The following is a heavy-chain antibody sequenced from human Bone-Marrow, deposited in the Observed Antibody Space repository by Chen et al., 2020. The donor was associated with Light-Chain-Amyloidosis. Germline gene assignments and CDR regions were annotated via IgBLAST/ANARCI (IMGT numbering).Heavy chain of an antibody. CDR2: CYPDDSDA. D-gene: IGHD2-21*01. Sequence: EVQLEQSGPEVNKPGESLKISCKGSGYTFPNYWTGWVRQMRGKGLEWMGVCYPDDSDARYSPSFEGQVTISADKSITSAYLQWRSLKASDTAMYYCARRRDCYNFDYWGQGTLVTVSS. CDR1: GYTFPNYW. V-gene: IGHV5-51*01. CDR3: ARRRDCYNFDY. J-gene: IGHJ4*02.